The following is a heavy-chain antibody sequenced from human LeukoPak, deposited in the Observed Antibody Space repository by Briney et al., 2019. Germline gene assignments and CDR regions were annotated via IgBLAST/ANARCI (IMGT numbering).Heavy chain of an antibody. D-gene: IGHD5-24*01. V-gene: IGHV4-34*01. J-gene: IGHJ4*03. CDR1: GGSFSRYY. CDR2: IDHRGDT. Sequence: PSETLSLTCAVYGGSFSRYYWSWMRQSPGKGLEWIAEIDHRGDTNYNPSVKSRVTISVDTSKNQFSLRVRSLSAADTAVYYCARGATISETGYFDFWGQGTLVTVSS. CDR3: ARGATISETGYFDF.